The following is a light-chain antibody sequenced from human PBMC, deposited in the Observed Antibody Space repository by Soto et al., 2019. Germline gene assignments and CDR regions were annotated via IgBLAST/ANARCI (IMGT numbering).Light chain of an antibody. V-gene: IGKV3-20*01. J-gene: IGKJ1*01. CDR2: GAS. CDR1: QSVRAAN. CDR3: QQYGSSPSWT. Sequence: EIVLTQSPGTLSLSPGEGATLSCRASQSVRAANLAWYQQKPGQAPRLLIYGASSRATGIPDRFSGSGSGTDFTLTSSRLEPEEFAVYYCQQYGSSPSWTFGQGTKVDIK.